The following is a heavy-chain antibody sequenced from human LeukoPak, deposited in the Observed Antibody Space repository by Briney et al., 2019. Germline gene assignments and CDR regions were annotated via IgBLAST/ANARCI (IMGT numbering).Heavy chain of an antibody. CDR2: IYYNGIT. Sequence: SETLSLTCTVSGGSISSSSDYYWGWIRQPPGKGLEWITSIYYNGITHYNPSLRSRLTISIDTSKNQFSLKLSSVTAADTAVYYCARDLSRSGSAGGWFDPWGQGTLVTVSS. J-gene: IGHJ5*02. CDR3: ARDLSRSGSAGGWFDP. D-gene: IGHD6-19*01. CDR1: GGSISSSSDYY. V-gene: IGHV4-39*07.